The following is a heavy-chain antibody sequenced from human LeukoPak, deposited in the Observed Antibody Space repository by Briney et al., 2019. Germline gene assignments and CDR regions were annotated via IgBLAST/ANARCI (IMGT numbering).Heavy chain of an antibody. D-gene: IGHD2-15*01. CDR2: IIPIFGTA. V-gene: IGHV1-69*05. Sequence: SVKVSCKASGGTFSSYAISWVRQAPGQGLERMGRIIPIFGTANYAQKFQGRVTITTDESTSTAYMELSSLRSEDTAVYYCARDPLDCSGGSCSDYWGQGTLVTVSS. J-gene: IGHJ4*02. CDR3: ARDPLDCSGGSCSDY. CDR1: GGTFSSYA.